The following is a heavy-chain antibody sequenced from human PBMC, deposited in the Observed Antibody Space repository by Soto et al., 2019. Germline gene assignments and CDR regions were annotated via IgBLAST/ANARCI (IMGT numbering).Heavy chain of an antibody. CDR3: ATQEVGGSYVYTFDP. D-gene: IGHD1-26*01. V-gene: IGHV4-39*01. CDR2: IYYSGST. CDR1: GGSITSSSYY. Sequence: SETLSLTCTVSGGSITSSSYYWGWIRQPPGKELEWIGSIYYSGSTYYNPSLKSRVTISVDTSKNQFSLKLSSVTAADTAVYYCATQEVGGSYVYTFDPWGQGTLVTVSS. J-gene: IGHJ5*02.